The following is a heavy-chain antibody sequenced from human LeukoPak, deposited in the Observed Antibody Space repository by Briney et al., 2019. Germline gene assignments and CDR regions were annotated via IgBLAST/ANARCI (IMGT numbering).Heavy chain of an antibody. CDR1: GFKFSTYW. D-gene: IGHD3-9*01. J-gene: IGHJ3*02. Sequence: GGSLRLSCVASGFKFSTYWMSWVRQAPGKGLEWVANIKQDGSDKYYVDSVKGRFTISRDNTKNSLYLQMNSLRAEDTAVYYCASYISTGYYNGHDAFDIWGQGTMVIVSS. CDR3: ASYISTGYYNGHDAFDI. V-gene: IGHV3-7*01. CDR2: IKQDGSDK.